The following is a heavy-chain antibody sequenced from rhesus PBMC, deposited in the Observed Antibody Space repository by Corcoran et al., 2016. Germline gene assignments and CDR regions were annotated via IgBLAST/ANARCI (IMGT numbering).Heavy chain of an antibody. Sequence: QVQLQESGPGLVKSSETLFLSCAVSGYPISSDYGWTWIRQFPGQGLEWIGKIGDSSWNNKYNHAPRSRGNIAKDTAKNQFSLNLSSVTAADTSAYYCVRDGFHSSGWSGFSRFDGWGPGVLVTVSS. D-gene: IGHD6S26*01. CDR3: VRDGFHSSGWSGFSRFDG. CDR1: GYPISSDYG. CDR2: IGDSSWNN. V-gene: IGHV4-127*01. J-gene: IGHJ5-1*01.